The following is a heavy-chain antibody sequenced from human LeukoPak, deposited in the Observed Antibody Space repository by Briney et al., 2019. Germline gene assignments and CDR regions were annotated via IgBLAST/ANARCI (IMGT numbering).Heavy chain of an antibody. CDR2: INLNNDDT. Sequence: ASVKVSCKSSGYTFTGYYMHWVRQAPGQGLEWMGWINLNNDDTNYAQKFQGWVTMTRDTSISTAYMGLSRLRSDDTAAYYCARGYYYDSSGYYQLDYWGQGTLVTVSS. CDR3: ARGYYYDSSGYYQLDY. J-gene: IGHJ4*02. D-gene: IGHD3-22*01. CDR1: GYTFTGYY. V-gene: IGHV1-2*04.